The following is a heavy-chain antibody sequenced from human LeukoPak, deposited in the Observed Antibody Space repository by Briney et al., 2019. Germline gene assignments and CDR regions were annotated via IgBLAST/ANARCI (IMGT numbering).Heavy chain of an antibody. D-gene: IGHD3-10*01. Sequence: SVKVSCKASGGTFSSYAISWVRQAPGQGLEWMGRIIPIFGTANYAQKFQGRVTITTDESTSTAYMELSSLRSEDTAVYYCARVPLRGFGELLPNDYWGQGTLVTVSS. CDR2: IIPIFGTA. J-gene: IGHJ4*02. CDR3: ARVPLRGFGELLPNDY. V-gene: IGHV1-69*05. CDR1: GGTFSSYA.